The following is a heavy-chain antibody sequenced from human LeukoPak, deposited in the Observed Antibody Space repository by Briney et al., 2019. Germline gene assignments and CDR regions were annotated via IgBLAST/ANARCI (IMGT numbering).Heavy chain of an antibody. J-gene: IGHJ4*02. CDR3: ARHRVGYDFWSGYFDY. D-gene: IGHD3-3*01. V-gene: IGHV4-39*01. CDR1: GGSISSSSYY. Sequence: SETLSLTCTVSGGSISSSSYYWGWIRQPPGKGLEWIGTVYYSGSTYYNPSLKSRVTISVDTSKNQFSLKLSSVTAAETAVYYCARHRVGYDFWSGYFDYWGQGSLVTVSS. CDR2: VYYSGST.